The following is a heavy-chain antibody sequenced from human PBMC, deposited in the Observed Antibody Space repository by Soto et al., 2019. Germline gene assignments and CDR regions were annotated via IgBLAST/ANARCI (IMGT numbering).Heavy chain of an antibody. CDR2: ISHSGYS. CDR1: GGSINSGGYS. D-gene: IGHD2-15*01. Sequence: QLQLQESGSGLVKPSQTLSLTCAVSGGSINSGGYSWSWIRQPPGKGLEWIGTISHSGYSYYNPSIKRRVTISVDKSKNQFSLRLSSVTAADTALYYCAREGHCGGNSFDYWGQGTLVTVSS. J-gene: IGHJ4*02. CDR3: AREGHCGGNSFDY. V-gene: IGHV4-30-2*01.